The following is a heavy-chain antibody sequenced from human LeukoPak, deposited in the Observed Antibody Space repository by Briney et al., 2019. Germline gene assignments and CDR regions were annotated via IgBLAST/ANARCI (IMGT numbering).Heavy chain of an antibody. J-gene: IGHJ5*02. V-gene: IGHV4-38-2*02. CDR3: ARAALSMVRGVIPNWFDP. D-gene: IGHD3-10*01. Sequence: SETLSLTCSVSGDSISIYYWSWIRQPPGKGLKWIGSIYHSGSTYYNPSLKSRVTISVDTSKNQFSLKLSSVTAADTAVYYCARAALSMVRGVIPNWFDPWGQGTLVTVSS. CDR1: GDSISIYY. CDR2: IYHSGST.